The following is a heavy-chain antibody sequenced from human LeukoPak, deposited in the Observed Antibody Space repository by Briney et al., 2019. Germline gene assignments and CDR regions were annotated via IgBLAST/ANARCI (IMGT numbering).Heavy chain of an antibody. V-gene: IGHV3-23*01. CDR1: GFTFSSYA. CDR2: ISGSGGST. CDR3: AKDTKSYYYDSSGYYTPPYFDH. Sequence: QAGGSLRLSCASSGFTFSSYAMSWVRQTPGKGLEWVSAISGSGGSTYNADSVKGRFTISRDNSKNMVYLQMNSLRAEDTAVYYCAKDTKSYYYDSSGYYTPPYFDHWGQGTLVTVSS. D-gene: IGHD3-22*01. J-gene: IGHJ4*02.